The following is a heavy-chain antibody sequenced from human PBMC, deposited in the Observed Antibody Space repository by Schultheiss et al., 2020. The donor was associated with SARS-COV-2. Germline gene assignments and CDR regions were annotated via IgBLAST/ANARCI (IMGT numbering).Heavy chain of an antibody. CDR2: IWYGGSNK. V-gene: IGHV3-30*02. CDR3: ASEMSSWADYYYYGMDV. D-gene: IGHD6-13*01. CDR1: GFTFSNYG. Sequence: GGSLRLSCAASGFTFSNYGMHWVRQAPGKGLEWVAVIWYGGSNKYYADSVKGRFTISRDNSKNTLYLQMNSLRVEDTAVYYCASEMSSWADYYYYGMDVWGQGTTGTVSS. J-gene: IGHJ6*02.